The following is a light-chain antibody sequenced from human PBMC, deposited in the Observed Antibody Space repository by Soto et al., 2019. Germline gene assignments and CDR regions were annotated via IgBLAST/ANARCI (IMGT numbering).Light chain of an antibody. CDR3: QQYNNWPPRIT. CDR2: GAS. J-gene: IGKJ5*01. CDR1: QSVSSN. Sequence: EIVMMQSPATLSVSTGERATLSCRASQSVSSNLAWYQQKPGQAPRLLIYGASTRATGIPARFSGSGSGTEFTLTISSLQAEDFAVYYCQQYNNWPPRITFGQGTRLEIK. V-gene: IGKV3-15*01.